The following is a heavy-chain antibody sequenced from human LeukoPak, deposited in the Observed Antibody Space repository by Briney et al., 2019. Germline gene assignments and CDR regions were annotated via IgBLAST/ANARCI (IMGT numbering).Heavy chain of an antibody. CDR3: AKSGGSYFSTLDS. CDR2: FSSERYTT. D-gene: IGHD1-26*01. CDR1: GFTFSTYG. Sequence: PGRSLRLSCAASGFTFSTYGMHWVRQAPGKGLEWVTLFSSERYTTYYADSVKGRFTISRDNSQNTLYLQMNSLRAEDTAVYYCAKSGGSYFSTLDSWGQGTLVTVSS. V-gene: IGHV3-30*18. J-gene: IGHJ4*02.